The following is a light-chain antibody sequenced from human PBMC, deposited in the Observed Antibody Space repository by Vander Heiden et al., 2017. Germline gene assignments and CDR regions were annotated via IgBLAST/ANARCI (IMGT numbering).Light chain of an antibody. J-gene: IGLJ1*01. CDR3: SAYRGSSTLEV. Sequence: QSALTQPASVSASPGPSITMSCTGTSSDVDAYNYVSWYQQHPGKAPKLMIYDVTIRPSGVSDRFSGSKSGNTASLTICGLQAEDEADYYCSAYRGSSTLEVFGTGTKVTVL. CDR2: DVT. CDR1: SSDVDAYNY. V-gene: IGLV2-14*03.